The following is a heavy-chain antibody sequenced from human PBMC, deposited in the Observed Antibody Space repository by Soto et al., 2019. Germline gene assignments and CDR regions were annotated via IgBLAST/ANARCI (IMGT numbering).Heavy chain of an antibody. CDR3: TTDYGVYDAFEI. J-gene: IGHJ3*02. Sequence: GGSLRLSGAASGFTFSNAWMNWVRQAPGKGLEWVGRIKSKTDGGTTDYAATVKGRFTISRDDSKNTLYLQMNSLKTEDTAVYYCTTDYGVYDAFEIWGQGTMVTVSS. CDR1: GFTFSNAW. D-gene: IGHD4-17*01. V-gene: IGHV3-15*07. CDR2: IKSKTDGGTT.